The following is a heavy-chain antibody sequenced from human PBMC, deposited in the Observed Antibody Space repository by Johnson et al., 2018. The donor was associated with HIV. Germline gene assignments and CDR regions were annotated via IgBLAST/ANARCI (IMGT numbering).Heavy chain of an antibody. D-gene: IGHD6-19*01. CDR1: GFTFSSYW. J-gene: IGHJ3*02. Sequence: VQLVESGGGVVQPGRSLRLSCTASGFTFSSYWMSWVRQAPGKGLEWVANINQDGSEKYYVDSVKGRFTISRDNAKNSLYLQMNSLRAEDTAVYCCAGDSVSSGWDVAFDSWGQGTMVTVSS. CDR3: AGDSVSSGWDVAFDS. CDR2: INQDGSEK. V-gene: IGHV3-7*01.